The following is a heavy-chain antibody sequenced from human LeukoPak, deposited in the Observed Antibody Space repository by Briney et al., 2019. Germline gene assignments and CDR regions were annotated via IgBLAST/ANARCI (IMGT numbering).Heavy chain of an antibody. CDR3: ERQDLRYYDSGGDFDY. CDR1: GGSISSSSYY. CDR2: IYYSGST. Sequence: SETLSLTCTVSGGSISSSSYYWGWIRQPPGKGLEWIGSIYYSGSTYYNPSLKSRVTISVDTSKNQFSLKLSSVTAADTAVYYCERQDLRYYDSGGDFDYWGQETLVTVSP. V-gene: IGHV4-39*01. J-gene: IGHJ4*02. D-gene: IGHD3-22*01.